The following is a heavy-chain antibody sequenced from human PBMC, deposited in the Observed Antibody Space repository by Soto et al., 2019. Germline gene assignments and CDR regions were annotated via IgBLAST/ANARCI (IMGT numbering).Heavy chain of an antibody. J-gene: IGHJ4*02. CDR3: VKDSYYDILIGFSYFDY. Sequence: EVQLVESGGDLVQPGRSLRLACAASGFTFDNYAMHWVRQLPGKGLEWVSGISWSGGDKAYAASVKGRCSISRDNATKSLYLHIDSLRLEDTAVYYCVKDSYYDILIGFSYFDYWGRGTPVTVSS. D-gene: IGHD3-9*01. CDR2: ISWSGGDK. CDR1: GFTFDNYA. V-gene: IGHV3-9*01.